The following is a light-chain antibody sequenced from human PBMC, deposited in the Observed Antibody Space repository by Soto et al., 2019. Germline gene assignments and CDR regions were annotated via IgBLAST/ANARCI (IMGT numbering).Light chain of an antibody. CDR3: SSYTSSNTVI. Sequence: QSVLTQPASVSGSPGQSITISCTGTSSDVGGYNYVSWYQQHPGKAPKLMIYEVTNRPSGVSNRFSGSKSGNTASLTISGLQADDEADYYCSSYTSSNTVIFGGGPQLTVL. J-gene: IGLJ2*01. V-gene: IGLV2-14*01. CDR2: EVT. CDR1: SSDVGGYNY.